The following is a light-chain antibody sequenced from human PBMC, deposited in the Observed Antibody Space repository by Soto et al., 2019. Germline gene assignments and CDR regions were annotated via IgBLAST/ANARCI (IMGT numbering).Light chain of an antibody. Sequence: DIQMTQSPSSLSASVGDRVTITCRASQSISNYLNWYQQKPGKAPKLLIYAASSLQSGVPSRFSGSGAGTDFPLTISSLQPEDFATYSCQQGYTTLFTFGPGTNVDI. V-gene: IGKV1-39*01. CDR1: QSISNY. CDR2: AAS. J-gene: IGKJ3*01. CDR3: QQGYTTLFT.